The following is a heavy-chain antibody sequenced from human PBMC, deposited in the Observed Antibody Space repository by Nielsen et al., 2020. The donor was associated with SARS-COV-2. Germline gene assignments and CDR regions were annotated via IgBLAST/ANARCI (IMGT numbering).Heavy chain of an antibody. V-gene: IGHV1-18*01. D-gene: IGHD3-22*01. CDR1: GYAFTSYG. CDR2: ISSVYNGNT. Sequence: ASVKVSCKTSGYAFTSYGLSWVRQAPGQGLEWMGWISSVYNGNTHYAQTFQGRVTMTTDTSSNTAYMELSSLRSDDTAVYYCARTGSYDSSGYYFDYWGQGTLVTVSS. J-gene: IGHJ4*02. CDR3: ARTGSYDSSGYYFDY.